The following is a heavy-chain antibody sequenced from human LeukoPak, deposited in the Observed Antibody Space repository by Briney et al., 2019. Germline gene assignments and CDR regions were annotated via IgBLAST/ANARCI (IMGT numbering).Heavy chain of an antibody. J-gene: IGHJ4*02. D-gene: IGHD2-15*01. CDR1: GYSFTTYG. CDR3: TRNLAGTPSLVAFFDY. Sequence: GASVKVSCKASGYSFTTYGITWVRQAPGQGLEGMGWISAHSNNTNYAQKLQGRVTMTTDTSTSTAYMELRSLTSDDTAVYHCTRNLAGTPSLVAFFDYWGQGTLVTVSP. V-gene: IGHV1-18*01. CDR2: ISAHSNNT.